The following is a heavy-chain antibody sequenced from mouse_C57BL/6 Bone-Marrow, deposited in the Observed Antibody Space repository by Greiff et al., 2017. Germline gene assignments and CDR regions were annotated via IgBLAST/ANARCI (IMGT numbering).Heavy chain of an antibody. V-gene: IGHV6-3*01. CDR3: TGRLIYYDYALDY. D-gene: IGHD2-4*01. Sequence: EVKLMESGGGLVQPGGSMKLSCVASGFTFSNYWMNWVRQSPEKGLEWVAQIRLKSDNYATHYAESVKGRFTISRDDSKSSVYLQMNNLSAEDTVIYYCTGRLIYYDYALDYWGQGTTLTVSS. CDR1: GFTFSNYW. CDR2: IRLKSDNYAT. J-gene: IGHJ2*01.